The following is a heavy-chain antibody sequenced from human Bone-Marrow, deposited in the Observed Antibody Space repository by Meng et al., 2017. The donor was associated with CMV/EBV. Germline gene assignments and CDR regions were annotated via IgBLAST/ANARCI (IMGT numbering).Heavy chain of an antibody. D-gene: IGHD2-2*02. V-gene: IGHV6-1*01. CDR2: TYYRSKWYN. Sequence: SCAISGDSVSSNSAAWNWIRQSPSRGLEWLGRTYYRSKWYNDYAVSVKSRITINPDTSKNQFSLQLNSVTPEDTAVYYCARDGGEDIVVVPAAITSHYFDYWGQGTLVTVSS. J-gene: IGHJ4*02. CDR3: ARDGGEDIVVVPAAITSHYFDY. CDR1: GDSVSSNSAA.